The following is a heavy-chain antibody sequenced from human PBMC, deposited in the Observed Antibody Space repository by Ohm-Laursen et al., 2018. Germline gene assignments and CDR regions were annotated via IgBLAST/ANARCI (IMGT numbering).Heavy chain of an antibody. Sequence: GTLSLTCPVSGGSVSSGSYYWSWIRQTPGKGLEWIGYIYYSGSTNYNPSLKSRVTISVDTSKNQFSLKLSSVTAADTALYYCARGLWWFDPWGQGTLVTVPS. V-gene: IGHV4-61*01. CDR2: IYYSGST. CDR3: ARGLWWFDP. J-gene: IGHJ5*02. CDR1: GGSVSSGSYY.